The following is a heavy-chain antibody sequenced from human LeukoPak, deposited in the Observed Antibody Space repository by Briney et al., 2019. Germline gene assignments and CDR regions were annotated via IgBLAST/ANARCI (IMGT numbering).Heavy chain of an antibody. CDR1: GGSFSASY. D-gene: IGHD3-16*02. CDR3: ARRLANYDLVWGSYRDTGGAFDI. J-gene: IGHJ3*02. Sequence: SETLSLTCEVHGGSFSASYWTWIRQPPGKGLEWIGEINHGGSTNCNPSLKSRVTISVDTSKNQFSVKLTSVPAADTAVYYCARRLANYDLVWGSYRDTGGAFDIWGQGTMVAVSS. V-gene: IGHV4-34*01. CDR2: INHGGST.